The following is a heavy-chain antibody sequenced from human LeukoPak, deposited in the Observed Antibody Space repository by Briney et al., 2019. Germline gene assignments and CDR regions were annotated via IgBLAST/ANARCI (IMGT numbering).Heavy chain of an antibody. Sequence: GGSLRLSCAGSGFTFSSDALSWVRQAPGKGLEWVSGITASGGSTYYTDSVKGRFTISRDNSKNTLYLQMNSLRVEDTALNFCAKVPSYTVFSYYGMGVWGQGTTVTVSS. CDR1: GFTFSSDA. CDR2: ITASGGST. CDR3: AKVPSYTVFSYYGMGV. D-gene: IGHD3-16*02. J-gene: IGHJ6*02. V-gene: IGHV3-23*01.